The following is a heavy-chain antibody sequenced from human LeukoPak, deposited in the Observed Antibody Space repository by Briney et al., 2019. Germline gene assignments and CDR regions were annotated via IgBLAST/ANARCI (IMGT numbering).Heavy chain of an antibody. J-gene: IGHJ4*02. Sequence: SETLSLTCAVYGGSFSGYYWSWIRQPPGKGLEWIGEINHSGSTNYNPSLKSRVTISVDTSKNQFSLKLSSVTAADTAVYYCARGRGGGLRDYFDYWGQGTLVTVSS. CDR1: GGSFSGYY. CDR3: ARGRGGGLRDYFDY. V-gene: IGHV4-34*01. D-gene: IGHD3-10*01. CDR2: INHSGST.